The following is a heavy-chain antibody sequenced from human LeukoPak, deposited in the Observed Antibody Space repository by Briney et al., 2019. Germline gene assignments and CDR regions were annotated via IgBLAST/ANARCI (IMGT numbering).Heavy chain of an antibody. CDR2: IRSKAYGGTT. D-gene: IGHD6-19*01. V-gene: IGHV3-49*04. J-gene: IGHJ4*02. CDR3: TRSSSGWYSDY. CDR1: GFTFGDYG. Sequence: PGGSLRLSCTGSGFTFGDYGMSWVRQAPGKGLEWVGFIRSKAYGGTTEYAASVKGRFIISRDDFKSIAYLQMNSLKTEDTAVYYCTRSSSGWYSDYWGQGTLVTVSS.